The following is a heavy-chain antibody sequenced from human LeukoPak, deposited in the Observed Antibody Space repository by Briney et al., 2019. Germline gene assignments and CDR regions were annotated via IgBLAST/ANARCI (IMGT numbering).Heavy chain of an antibody. CDR1: GYSFTTYW. D-gene: IGHD2-15*01. V-gene: IGHV5-51*01. J-gene: IGHJ4*02. CDR3: ARLINGGSGFDY. CDR2: IYPADSDT. Sequence: GESLKISCKGSGYSFTTYWIAWVRQMPGKGLEWMGIIYPADSDTKYNPSFQGQVTISADKSISTAYLQWSSLKASDTAMYYCARLINGGSGFDYWGQGTLLTVSS.